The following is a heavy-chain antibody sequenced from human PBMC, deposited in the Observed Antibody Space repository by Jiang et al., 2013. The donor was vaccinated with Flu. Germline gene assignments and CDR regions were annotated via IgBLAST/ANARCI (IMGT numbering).Heavy chain of an antibody. Sequence: IGSKLYGARRAYAASVRGRFTISRDDSKSVAYLQMNSLKTEDTAVYYCTRDLVRDVILIPATYFDYWGQGALVTVSS. CDR2: IGSKLYGARR. J-gene: IGHJ4*02. V-gene: IGHV3-49*02. D-gene: IGHD2-2*01. CDR3: TRDLVRDVILIPATYFDY.